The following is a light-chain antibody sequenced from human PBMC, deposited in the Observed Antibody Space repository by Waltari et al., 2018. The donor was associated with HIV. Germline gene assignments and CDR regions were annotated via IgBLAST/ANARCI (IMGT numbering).Light chain of an antibody. V-gene: IGKV1-5*03. CDR3: QQFNSYPYT. CDR1: QSISSW. J-gene: IGKJ2*01. Sequence: DIQMTQSPSTLSASVGDTVPITCRASQSISSWLAWYQHKPGKAPKLLIYKASTLESGVPSRFSGSGSGTEFTLTISSLQPYDFATYYCQQFNSYPYTFGQGTKLEIK. CDR2: KAS.